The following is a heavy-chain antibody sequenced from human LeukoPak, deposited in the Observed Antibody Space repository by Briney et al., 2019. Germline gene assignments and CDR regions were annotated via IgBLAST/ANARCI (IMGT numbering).Heavy chain of an antibody. V-gene: IGHV4-30-4*01. J-gene: IGHJ5*02. CDR2: IYYSGST. CDR1: GGSISSGDYY. Sequence: SQTLSPTCTVSGGSISSGDYYWSWIRQPPGKGLEWIGYIYYSGSTYYNPSLKSRVTISVDTSKNQFSLKLSSVTAADTAVYYCARVEYYYDSSGGFDPWGQGTLLTISS. CDR3: ARVEYYYDSSGGFDP. D-gene: IGHD3-22*01.